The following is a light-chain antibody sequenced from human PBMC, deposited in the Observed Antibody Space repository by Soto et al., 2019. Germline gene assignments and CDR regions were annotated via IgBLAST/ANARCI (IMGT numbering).Light chain of an antibody. Sequence: EIELTQSPATLSLSPGETATLSCRASQNVDKFLAWYQQRPGQPPRLPIFDSSNRATGVPVRFSGSGSGTVFTLTIGSLESEDSAVYYCQQRKNWPPITFGQGTRLEI. CDR1: QNVDKF. J-gene: IGKJ5*01. CDR2: DSS. V-gene: IGKV3-11*01. CDR3: QQRKNWPPIT.